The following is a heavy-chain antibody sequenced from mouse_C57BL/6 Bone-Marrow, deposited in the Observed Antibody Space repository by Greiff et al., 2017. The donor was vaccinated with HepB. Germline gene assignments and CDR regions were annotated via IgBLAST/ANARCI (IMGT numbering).Heavy chain of an antibody. Sequence: QVQLQQSGPGLVQPSQRLSITCTVSGFSFTSYGVHWVRQSPGKGLEWLGVIWRGGSTDYNAAFMSRLSITKDNSKSQVFFKMNSLQADDTAIYYCAKNPYDGYYFYAMDYWGQGTSVTVSS. J-gene: IGHJ4*01. CDR3: AKNPYDGYYFYAMDY. V-gene: IGHV2-5*01. CDR1: GFSFTSYG. D-gene: IGHD2-3*01. CDR2: IWRGGST.